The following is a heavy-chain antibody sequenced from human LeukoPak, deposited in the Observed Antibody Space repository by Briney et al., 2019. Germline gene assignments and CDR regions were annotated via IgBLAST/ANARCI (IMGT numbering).Heavy chain of an antibody. V-gene: IGHV3-7*01. CDR1: GFTFSSYW. Sequence: GGSLRLSCAASGFTFSSYWMSWVRQAPGKGLEWVANIKEDGSEKYYVDSVKGRFTISRDNAQNSLYLQMNSLSAEDTAVYYCARDGVGATFDYWGQGTLVTVSS. J-gene: IGHJ4*02. CDR3: ARDGVGATFDY. D-gene: IGHD1-26*01. CDR2: IKEDGSEK.